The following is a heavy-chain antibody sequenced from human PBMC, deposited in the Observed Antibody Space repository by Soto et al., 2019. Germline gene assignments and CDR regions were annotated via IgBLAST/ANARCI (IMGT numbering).Heavy chain of an antibody. CDR2: TSGSGGGT. D-gene: IGHD5-12*01. J-gene: IGHJ4*02. CDR3: TNNYGRIVTISGGRDPDY. CDR1: GFTFSSYA. V-gene: IGHV3-23*01. Sequence: EVQLLESGGGLVQPGGSLRLSCVASGFTFSSYAMSWVRQAPGRGLEWVSGTSGSGGGTYYADSVKGRFTISRDNSKSTLYLQMNSLRAEDTARYYCTNNYGRIVTISGGRDPDYWGQGTLVTVSS.